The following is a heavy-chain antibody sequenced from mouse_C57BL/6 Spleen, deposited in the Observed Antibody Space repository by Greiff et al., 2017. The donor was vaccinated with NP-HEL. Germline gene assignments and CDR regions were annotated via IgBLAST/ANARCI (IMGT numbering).Heavy chain of an antibody. J-gene: IGHJ4*01. CDR1: GFTFSSYA. CDR2: ISSGGDYI. D-gene: IGHD4-1*01. V-gene: IGHV5-9-1*02. Sequence: EVKLVESGEGLVKPGGSLKLSCAASGFTFSSYAMSWVRQTPEKRLEWVAYISSGGDYIYYADTVKGRFTISRDNARNTLYLQMSSLKSEDTAMYYCTRAANWGYAMDYWGQGTSVTVSS. CDR3: TRAANWGYAMDY.